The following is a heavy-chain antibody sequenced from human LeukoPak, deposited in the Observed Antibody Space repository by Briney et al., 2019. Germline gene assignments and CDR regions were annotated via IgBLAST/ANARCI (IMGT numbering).Heavy chain of an antibody. J-gene: IGHJ3*02. V-gene: IGHV3-7*01. CDR1: GFTFSSDW. CDR3: AREVYSSSRPADAFDI. D-gene: IGHD6-13*01. CDR2: IMQDGSEK. Sequence: PGGSLRLSCAASGFTFSSDWMSWVRQAPGKGLEWVANIMQDGSEKNYVDSVKGRFTISRDNAKNSLYLQMNSLRAEDTAVYYCAREVYSSSRPADAFDIWGQGTMVTVSS.